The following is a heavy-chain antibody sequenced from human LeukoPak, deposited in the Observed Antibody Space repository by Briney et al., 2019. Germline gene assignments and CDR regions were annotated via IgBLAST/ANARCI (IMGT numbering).Heavy chain of an antibody. D-gene: IGHD2-2*01. Sequence: SETLSLTCAVYGGSFSGYYWSWIRQPPGKGLEWIGEINHSGSTNYNPSLKSRVTISVDTSKNQFSLKLSSVTAADTAVYYCARGRTYCSSASCKPHFDYWGQGTLVTVSS. V-gene: IGHV4-34*01. J-gene: IGHJ4*02. CDR1: GGSFSGYY. CDR2: INHSGST. CDR3: ARGRTYCSSASCKPHFDY.